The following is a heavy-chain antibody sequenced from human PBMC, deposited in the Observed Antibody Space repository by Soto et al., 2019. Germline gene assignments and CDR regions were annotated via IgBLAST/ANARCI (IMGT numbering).Heavy chain of an antibody. D-gene: IGHD3-16*01. CDR1: GFTFDDFG. J-gene: IGHJ3*01. CDR3: ARDGGVLPADAFDL. Sequence: GSLRLSCAASGFTFDDFGLTWVRQVPGKGLEWVSGITWNGGSTGYADSVKGRFTISRDNAKNSLYLQMNSLRDEDTALYYCARDGGVLPADAFDLWGQGTMVTLSS. CDR2: ITWNGGST. V-gene: IGHV3-20*04.